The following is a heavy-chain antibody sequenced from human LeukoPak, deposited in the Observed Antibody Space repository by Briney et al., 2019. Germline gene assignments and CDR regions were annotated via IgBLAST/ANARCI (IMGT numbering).Heavy chain of an antibody. CDR3: ARQNVVVTAITHFDY. CDR2: IYTSGST. CDR1: GGSISSGSYY. J-gene: IGHJ4*02. V-gene: IGHV4-61*02. Sequence: SETLSLTCTVSGGSISSGSYYWSWIRQPAGKGLEWIGRIYTSGSTTYNPSLKSRVTISVDMSNNQFSLKLSSVTAADTAVYYCARQNVVVTAITHFDYWGQGTLVTVSS. D-gene: IGHD2-21*02.